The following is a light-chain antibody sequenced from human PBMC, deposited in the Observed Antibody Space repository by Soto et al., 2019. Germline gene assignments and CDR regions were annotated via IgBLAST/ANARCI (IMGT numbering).Light chain of an antibody. CDR2: DAS. J-gene: IGKJ4*01. V-gene: IGKV3-11*01. CDR3: QQRSNWPLT. CDR1: QSVTTF. Sequence: EIVLTQSPATLSLSPGERATLSCRVSQSVTTFLAWYQQKPGQAPRLLIYDASHRATGIPARFSGSGTGTDFPLTISSLEPEDFAVYYCQQRSNWPLTFGGGTKVEIK.